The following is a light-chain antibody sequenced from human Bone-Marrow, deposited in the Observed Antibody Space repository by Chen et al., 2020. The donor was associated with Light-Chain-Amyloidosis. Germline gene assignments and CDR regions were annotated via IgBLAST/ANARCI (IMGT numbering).Light chain of an antibody. Sequence: QSALTQPAPVSGAPGQSTTISCTGTSSDVGSYNLVSWYQQHPGKAPKLMIYAVSKRPSGVSNRFSGSKSGNTASLTISGLQAEDEADYYCCSYAGSSLVVFGGGTKLTVL. CDR2: AVS. J-gene: IGLJ2*01. CDR1: SSDVGSYNL. V-gene: IGLV2-23*02. CDR3: CSYAGSSLVV.